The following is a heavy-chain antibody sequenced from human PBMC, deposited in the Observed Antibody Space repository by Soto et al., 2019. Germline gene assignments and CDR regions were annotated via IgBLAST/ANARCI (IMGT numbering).Heavy chain of an antibody. CDR3: ARDLSGDGYNPYYYGRDV. Sequence: SETLSLTCTVSGGSISSGDYYWSWIRQPPGKGLEWIGYIYYSGSTYYNPSLKSRVTITVDTSKNQFSLKLSSVTAADTAVYYCARDLSGDGYNPYYYGRDVGGQGTTVTFSS. D-gene: IGHD5-12*01. J-gene: IGHJ6*02. CDR1: GGSISSGDYY. CDR2: IYYSGST. V-gene: IGHV4-30-4*01.